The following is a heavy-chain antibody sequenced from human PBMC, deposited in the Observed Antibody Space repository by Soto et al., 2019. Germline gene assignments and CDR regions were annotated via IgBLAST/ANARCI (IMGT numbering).Heavy chain of an antibody. CDR2: INHSGST. CDR3: ARVNPSRYFDWLPGENWFDP. CDR1: GGSFSGYY. V-gene: IGHV4-34*01. D-gene: IGHD3-9*01. Sequence: SETLSLTCAVYGGSFSGYYWSWIRQPPGKGLEWIGEINHSGSTNYNPSLKSRVTISVDTSKNQFSLKLSSVTAADTAVYYCARVNPSRYFDWLPGENWFDPWGQGTLVTVSS. J-gene: IGHJ5*02.